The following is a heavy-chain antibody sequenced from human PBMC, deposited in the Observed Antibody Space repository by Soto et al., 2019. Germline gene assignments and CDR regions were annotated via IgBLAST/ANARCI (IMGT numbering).Heavy chain of an antibody. J-gene: IGHJ6*02. CDR2: INSDGSST. Sequence: GGSLRLSCAASGFTFSSYWMHWVRQAPGKGLVWVSRINSDGSSTSYADSVKGRFTISRDNAKNTLYLQMNSLRAEDTAVYYCARVDYDILTGSLYYYYGMDVWGQGTTVTVSS. CDR1: GFTFSSYW. D-gene: IGHD3-9*01. V-gene: IGHV3-74*01. CDR3: ARVDYDILTGSLYYYYGMDV.